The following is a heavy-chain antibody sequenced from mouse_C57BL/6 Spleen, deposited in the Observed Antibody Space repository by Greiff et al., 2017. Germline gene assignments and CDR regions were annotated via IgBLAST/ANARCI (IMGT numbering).Heavy chain of an antibody. V-gene: IGHV3-8*01. D-gene: IGHD2-1*01. CDR1: GYSITSDY. CDR2: ISYSGST. Sequence: EVNVVESGPGLAKPSQTLSLTCSVTGYSITSDYWNWIRKFPGNKLEYMGYISYSGSTYYNPSLKSRISITRDTSKNQYYLQLNSVTTEDTATYYCARYGDGNYWYFDVWGTGTTVTVSS. CDR3: ARYGDGNYWYFDV. J-gene: IGHJ1*03.